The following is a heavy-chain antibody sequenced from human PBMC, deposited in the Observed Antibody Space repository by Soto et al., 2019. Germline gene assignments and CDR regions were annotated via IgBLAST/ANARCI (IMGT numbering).Heavy chain of an antibody. CDR1: GFTFSGNW. Sequence: GGSLRLSCAASGFTFSGNWMSWVRQAPGTGLQWVANIKQDGSEKYYVDSVRGRFTISRDNAKSTLFLQMNSLIADDTAVYFCASWGYVSGWYHYEYWGRGTLVTVSS. CDR2: IKQDGSEK. J-gene: IGHJ4*02. V-gene: IGHV3-7*01. D-gene: IGHD6-13*01. CDR3: ASWGYVSGWYHYEY.